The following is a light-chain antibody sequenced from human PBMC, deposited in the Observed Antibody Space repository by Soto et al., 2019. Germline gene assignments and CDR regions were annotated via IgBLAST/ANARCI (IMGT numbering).Light chain of an antibody. CDR1: QRISSW. V-gene: IGKV1-5*03. J-gene: IGKJ1*01. CDR3: QQYDSYSWT. CDR2: KAS. Sequence: GDRVTITCRASQRISSWLAWFQQKPGKAPKLLIYKASNLEDGVPTRFSGSGSGTEFTLTISSLQPDDFATYYCQQYDSYSWTFGQGTKV.